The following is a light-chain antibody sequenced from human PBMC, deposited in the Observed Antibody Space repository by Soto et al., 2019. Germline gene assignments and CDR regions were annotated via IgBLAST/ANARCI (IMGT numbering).Light chain of an antibody. V-gene: IGLV2-14*01. CDR1: SSDVGGYNY. Sequence: QSALTQPASVSGSPGQSITISCTGTSSDVGGYNYVSWYQQHPGKAPKLMIYEVSNRPSGVSNRFSGSKSGSTASLTISGLQAEDEADYFCNSYGSTSTRYVFGTGTKVTVL. CDR3: NSYGSTSTRYV. J-gene: IGLJ1*01. CDR2: EVS.